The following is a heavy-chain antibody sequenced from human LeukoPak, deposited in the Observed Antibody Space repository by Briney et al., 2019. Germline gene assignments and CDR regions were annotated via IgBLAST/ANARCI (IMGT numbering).Heavy chain of an antibody. D-gene: IGHD2-2*01. CDR1: GGSISSYY. V-gene: IGHV4-59*01. CDR2: IYYSGST. J-gene: IGHJ3*02. CDR3: ARSPIVVVPAGAFGI. Sequence: SETLSLTCTVSGGSISSYYWSWIRQPPGKGLEWIGYIYYSGSTNYNPSLKSRVTISVDTSKNQFSLKLSSVTAADTAVYYCARSPIVVVPAGAFGIWGQGTMVTVSS.